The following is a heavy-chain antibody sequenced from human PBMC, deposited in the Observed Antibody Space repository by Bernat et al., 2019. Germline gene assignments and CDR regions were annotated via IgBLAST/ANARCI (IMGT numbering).Heavy chain of an antibody. V-gene: IGHV4-39*01. Sequence: QLQLQESGPGLVKPSETLSLTCTVSGGSVTSTSYYWGWIRQPPGKGLEWIGNFYYPGSTYYNPSLKSRVTISVDTSKNQLSLKLSSVTAADPAVYYCARLLAPAAPEYWGQGTLVTVSS. CDR3: ARLLAPAAPEY. J-gene: IGHJ4*02. CDR1: GGSVTSTSYY. D-gene: IGHD2-2*01. CDR2: FYYPGST.